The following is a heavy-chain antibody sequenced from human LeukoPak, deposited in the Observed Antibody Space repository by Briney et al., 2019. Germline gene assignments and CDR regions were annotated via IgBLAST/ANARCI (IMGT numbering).Heavy chain of an antibody. D-gene: IGHD6-19*01. J-gene: IGHJ4*02. Sequence: PGGSLRLSCAASGFTFSTYAMSWVRQAPGKGLEWVSAISSSGGGTYYADSVKGRFTISRGNSKNALYLQMNSLRAEDTAVYYCAKDSVGVAGPDYWGQGTLVTVSS. CDR3: AKDSVGVAGPDY. CDR2: ISSSGGGT. V-gene: IGHV3-23*01. CDR1: GFTFSTYA.